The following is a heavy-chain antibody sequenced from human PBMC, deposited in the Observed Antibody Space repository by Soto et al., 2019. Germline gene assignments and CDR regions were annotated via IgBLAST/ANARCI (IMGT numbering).Heavy chain of an antibody. CDR1: GGSIRSSSW. CDR2: FYHAGSP. V-gene: IGHV4-4*02. CDR3: ARASSFRGDFDF. J-gene: IGHJ3*01. D-gene: IGHD2-21*01. Sequence: SETLSLTCAVSGGSIRSSSWWTWLRQSPGKGLGWIGGFYHAGSPHYNPSFQSRVTISADTSKNLFSLRLTSVTAADTAIYYCARASSFRGDFDFWGQGTAVTVSS.